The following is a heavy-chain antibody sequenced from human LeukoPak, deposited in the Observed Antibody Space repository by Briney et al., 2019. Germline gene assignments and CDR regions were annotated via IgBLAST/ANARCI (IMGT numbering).Heavy chain of an antibody. J-gene: IGHJ6*02. D-gene: IGHD3-3*01. V-gene: IGHV3-9*01. Sequence: GRSLRLSCAASGFTFDDYAMHWVRQAPGKGLEWVSGISWNSGSIGYADSVKGRFTISRDNAKNSLYLQMNSLRAEDTALYYCAKELNYDFWSGYIYGMDVWGQGTTVTVSS. CDR3: AKELNYDFWSGYIYGMDV. CDR2: ISWNSGSI. CDR1: GFTFDDYA.